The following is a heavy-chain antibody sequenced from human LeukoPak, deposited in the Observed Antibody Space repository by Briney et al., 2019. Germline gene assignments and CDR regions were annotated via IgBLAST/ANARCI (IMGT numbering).Heavy chain of an antibody. CDR3: ARRIYTAMVGDAFDI. CDR2: IRYDGSNK. Sequence: PGGSLRLSCAASGFTFSSYGMHWVRQAPGKGLEWVAFIRYDGSNKYYADSVKGRFTISRDNAKNSLYLQMNSLRAEDTAVYYCARRIYTAMVGDAFDIWGQGTMVTVSS. J-gene: IGHJ3*02. D-gene: IGHD5-18*01. CDR1: GFTFSSYG. V-gene: IGHV3-30*02.